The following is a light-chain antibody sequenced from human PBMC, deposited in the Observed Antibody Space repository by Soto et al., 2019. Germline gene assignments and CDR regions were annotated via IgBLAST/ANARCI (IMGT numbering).Light chain of an antibody. CDR3: QQYYMSPQT. CDR2: WAS. CDR1: QSVLYSSNNKNY. J-gene: IGKJ2*01. V-gene: IGKV4-1*01. Sequence: DIVMTQSPASLAVSLGERATINCKSSQSVLYSSNNKNYLAWYQQKPGQPPKLLIYWASTRESGVPDRFSGSESGTDFTLTISSLHAEDVAVYYCQQYYMSPQTFGQGTKLEIK.